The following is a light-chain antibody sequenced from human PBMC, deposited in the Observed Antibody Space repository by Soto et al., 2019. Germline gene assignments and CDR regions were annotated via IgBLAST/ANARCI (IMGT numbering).Light chain of an antibody. CDR3: QQHRNWPPPYT. CDR1: QSVSSY. V-gene: IGKV3-11*01. Sequence: EIVLTQSPATLSLSPGERATLSCRASQSVSSYLSWYQQKPGQAPRLLIYDASNRATGSPARFSCSGSGTDFTLTISSLEPEDFAVYYCQQHRNWPPPYTFGQGTKLEIK. CDR2: DAS. J-gene: IGKJ2*01.